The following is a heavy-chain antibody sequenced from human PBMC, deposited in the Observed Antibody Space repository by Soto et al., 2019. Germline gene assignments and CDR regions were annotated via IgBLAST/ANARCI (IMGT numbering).Heavy chain of an antibody. CDR1: GFTFISYS. J-gene: IGHJ4*02. D-gene: IGHD3-22*01. CDR3: ARAAYYSSVYSVHFDY. V-gene: IGHV3-21*01. Sequence: PGGSLRLSCAASGFTFISYSMNLGRHSPLKWLEWVSSISSSSSNIYYADSVKGRFTISRDNAKNSLYLQMNSLRAEDTAVYYFARAAYYSSVYSVHFDYWGQGTLVTVSS. CDR2: ISSSSSNI.